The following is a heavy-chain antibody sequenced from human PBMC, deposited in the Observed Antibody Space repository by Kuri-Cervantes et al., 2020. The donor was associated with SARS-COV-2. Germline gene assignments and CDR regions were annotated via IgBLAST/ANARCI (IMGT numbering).Heavy chain of an antibody. J-gene: IGHJ4*02. Sequence: GGSLRLSCTVSGGSISSYYWSWIRQPPGKGLEWVGFIRSKAYGGTTEYAASVKGRFTISRDDSKSIAYLQMNSLKTEDTAVYYCTRVVEDALFDYWGQGTLVTVSS. CDR2: IRSKAYGGTT. V-gene: IGHV3-49*03. D-gene: IGHD2-15*01. CDR3: TRVVEDALFDY. CDR1: GGSISSYY.